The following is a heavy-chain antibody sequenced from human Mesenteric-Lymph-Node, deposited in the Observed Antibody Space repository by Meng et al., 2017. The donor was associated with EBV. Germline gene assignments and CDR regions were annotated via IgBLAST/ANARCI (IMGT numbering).Heavy chain of an antibody. CDR3: ARRGKVGAGY. Sequence: QGQLQQWYAGLLKPSGTLSLTCAFYGWSFIGYYWSWIRQTPGKGPEWIGEINHSGSTNYNPSLKSRVTISVDTSKNQFSLKLSSVTAADTAVYYCARRGKVGAGYWGQGTLVTVSS. CDR2: INHSGST. D-gene: IGHD1-26*01. J-gene: IGHJ4*02. CDR1: GWSFIGYY. V-gene: IGHV4-34*01.